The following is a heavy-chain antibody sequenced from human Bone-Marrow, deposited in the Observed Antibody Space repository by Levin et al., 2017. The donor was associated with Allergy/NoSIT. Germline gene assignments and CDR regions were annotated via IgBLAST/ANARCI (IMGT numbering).Heavy chain of an antibody. CDR3: ATGALLRKYCSSTSCNGPRKRFNWFDP. CDR1: GGSFSGYY. Sequence: PSETLSLTCAVYGGSFSGYYWSWIRQPPGKGLEWIGEINHSGSTNYNPSLKSRVTISVDTSKNQFSLKLSSVTAADTAVYYCATGALLRKYCSSTSCNGPRKRFNWFDPWGQGTLVTVSS. D-gene: IGHD2-2*01. V-gene: IGHV4-34*01. CDR2: INHSGST. J-gene: IGHJ5*02.